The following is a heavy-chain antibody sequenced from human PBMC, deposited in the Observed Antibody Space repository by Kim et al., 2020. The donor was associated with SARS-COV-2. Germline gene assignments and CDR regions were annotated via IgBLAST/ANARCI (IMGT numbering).Heavy chain of an antibody. D-gene: IGHD2-2*01. V-gene: IGHV5-51*01. CDR3: ARLDLVRGLDY. J-gene: IGHJ4*02. Sequence: RYSPSFQGQVTISADKSISTAYLQWSSLKASDTAMYYCARLDLVRGLDYWGQGTLVTVSS.